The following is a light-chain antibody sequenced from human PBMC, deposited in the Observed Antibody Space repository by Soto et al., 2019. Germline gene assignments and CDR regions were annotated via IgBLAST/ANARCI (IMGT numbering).Light chain of an antibody. V-gene: IGLV1-47*01. J-gene: IGLJ2*01. CDR3: AAWDNNLGGPA. Sequence: QSVLTQPPSASGTPGQRVSISCSGSNSNIGSKYVYWYQQLPGTAPKLLMYRNNQRPSGVPDRFSGSKSGTSASLAISGLRSEDEADYYCAAWDNNLGGPAFGGGTKVPS. CDR2: RNN. CDR1: NSNIGSKY.